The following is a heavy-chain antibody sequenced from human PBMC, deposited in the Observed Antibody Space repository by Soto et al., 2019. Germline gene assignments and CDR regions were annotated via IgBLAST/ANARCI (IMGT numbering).Heavy chain of an antibody. CDR1: GGTFSSYT. CDR3: ARERGGYNPSFDY. CDR2: IIPILGIA. J-gene: IGHJ4*02. V-gene: IGHV1-69*02. D-gene: IGHD5-12*01. Sequence: ASVKVSCKASGGTFSSYTISWVRQAPGQGLEWMGRIIPILGIANYAQKFQGRVTITADKSTSTAYMELSSLRSEDTAVYYCARERGGYNPSFDYWGQGTLVTVSS.